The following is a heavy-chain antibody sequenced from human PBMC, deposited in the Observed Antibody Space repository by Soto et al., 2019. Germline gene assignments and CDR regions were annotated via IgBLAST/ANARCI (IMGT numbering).Heavy chain of an antibody. CDR3: ARDTDYYGSMDV. CDR1: GCSISNYY. V-gene: IGHV4-4*07. CDR2: FYISGTT. J-gene: IGHJ6*02. D-gene: IGHD3-10*01. Sequence: SETLSLTGPVSGCSISNYYWSWIRQPAGKGLEWIGRFYISGTTNYNPSLKSRVTMSLDTSKNQFSLNLTSVTAADTAVYFCARDTDYYGSMDVWGPGTTVTVSS.